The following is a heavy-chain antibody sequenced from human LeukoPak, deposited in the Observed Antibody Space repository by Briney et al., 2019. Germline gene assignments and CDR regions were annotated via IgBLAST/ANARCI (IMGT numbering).Heavy chain of an antibody. CDR2: IYSGGNT. Sequence: GGSLRLSCAASGFTVSNSFMSWVRQAPGKGLKWVSLIYSGGNTYYADSVKGRFTISRDNSKNTLYLQMNSLRAEDTAVYYCAKDGESTYYDILTGYYYYYYMDVWGKGTTVTISS. CDR1: GFTVSNSF. CDR3: AKDGESTYYDILTGYYYYYYMDV. D-gene: IGHD3-9*01. J-gene: IGHJ6*03. V-gene: IGHV3-66*02.